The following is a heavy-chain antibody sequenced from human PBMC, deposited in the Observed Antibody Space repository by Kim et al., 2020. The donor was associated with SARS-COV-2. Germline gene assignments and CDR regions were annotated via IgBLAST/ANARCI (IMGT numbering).Heavy chain of an antibody. CDR3: ARASIYGSYYYYGMDV. V-gene: IGHV4-4*07. J-gene: IGHJ6*02. D-gene: IGHD3-10*01. Sequence: SLKSRVTMSVDTSKNQFSLKLSSVTAADTAVYYCARASIYGSYYYYGMDVWGQGTTVTVSS.